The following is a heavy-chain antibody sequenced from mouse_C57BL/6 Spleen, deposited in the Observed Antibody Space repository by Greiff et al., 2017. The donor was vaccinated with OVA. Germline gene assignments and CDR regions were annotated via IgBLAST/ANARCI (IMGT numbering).Heavy chain of an antibody. D-gene: IGHD1-1*01. CDR2: IDPSDSYT. Sequence: QVQLQQPGAELVRPGTSVKLSCKASGYTFTSYWMHWVKQRPGQGLEWIGVIDPSDSYTNYNQKFKGKATLTVDTSSSTAYMQLSSLTSEDSAVYYCARGDWGSRPAWFAYWGQGTLVTVSA. CDR3: ARGDWGSRPAWFAY. V-gene: IGHV1-59*01. CDR1: GYTFTSYW. J-gene: IGHJ3*01.